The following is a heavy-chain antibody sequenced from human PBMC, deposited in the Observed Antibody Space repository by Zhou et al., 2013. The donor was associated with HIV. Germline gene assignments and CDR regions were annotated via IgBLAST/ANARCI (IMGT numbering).Heavy chain of an antibody. Sequence: QVQLLQSGAEVKPPGASVKVSCKASNYTFNNHGIIWVRQAPGQGLEWMGWISGYNGDTKYAQKFQGRVTMTTDTSTSTAYMEVRSLRSDDTAVYYCGTIPHLTGNAADMTAIGGGDYWGRGTPVTVSS. CDR2: ISGYNGDT. CDR1: NYTFNNHG. V-gene: IGHV1-18*01. D-gene: IGHD2-21*02. CDR3: GTIPHLTGNAADMTAIGGGDY. J-gene: IGHJ4*02.